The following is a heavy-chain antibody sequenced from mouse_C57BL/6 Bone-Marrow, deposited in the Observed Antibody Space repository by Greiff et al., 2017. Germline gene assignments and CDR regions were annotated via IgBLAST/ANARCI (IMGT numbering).Heavy chain of an antibody. Sequence: VQLQQPGAELVKPGASVKVSCKASGYTFTSYWMHWVKQRPGQGLEWIGRIHPSDSDTNYNQKFKGKATLTVDKSSSTAYMQLSSLTSEDSAFYYCAIGITTVASYYAMDYWGQGTSVTVSS. CDR1: GYTFTSYW. D-gene: IGHD1-1*01. V-gene: IGHV1-74*01. J-gene: IGHJ4*01. CDR3: AIGITTVASYYAMDY. CDR2: IHPSDSDT.